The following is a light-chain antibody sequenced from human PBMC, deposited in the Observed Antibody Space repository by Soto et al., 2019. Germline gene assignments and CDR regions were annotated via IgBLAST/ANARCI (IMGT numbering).Light chain of an antibody. V-gene: IGKV4-1*01. CDR1: QSVLYSANNKNY. CDR2: WAS. Sequence: DIVMTQSPDSLAVSLGERATINCKSSQSVLYSANNKNYLAWYQQKPGQPPKLLISWASTRESGAPDRFSGGGSGTDFTLTISRLQAEDVAVYYCKQYYSSPLTFGGGTKVEIK. J-gene: IGKJ4*01. CDR3: KQYYSSPLT.